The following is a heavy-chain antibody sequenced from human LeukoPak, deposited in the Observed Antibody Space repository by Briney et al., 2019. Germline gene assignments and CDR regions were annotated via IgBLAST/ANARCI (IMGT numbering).Heavy chain of an antibody. CDR1: GGSISSGDYY. CDR2: IYYSGST. CDR3: ARVPTPIAAARWFDP. V-gene: IGHV4-30-4*08. Sequence: SETLSLTCTVSGGSISSGDYYWSWIRQPPGKGLEWIGYIYYSGSTYYNPSLKSRVTISVDTSKNQFSLKLSSVTAADTAVYYCARVPTPIAAARWFDPWGQGTLVTVSS. J-gene: IGHJ5*02. D-gene: IGHD6-13*01.